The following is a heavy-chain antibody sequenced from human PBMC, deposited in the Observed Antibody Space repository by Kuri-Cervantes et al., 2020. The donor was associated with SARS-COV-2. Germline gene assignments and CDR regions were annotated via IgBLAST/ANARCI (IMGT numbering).Heavy chain of an antibody. Sequence: ASVKVSCKASGYTFTSYGISWVRQAPGQGLEWMGWISSYNGNTNCAQKLQGRVNMTTDTSTSTAYMELRSLRSDDTAVYYCARDHTRPGDGDYSLGWGQGTLVTVSS. CDR3: ARDHTRPGDGDYSLG. D-gene: IGHD4-17*01. V-gene: IGHV1-18*01. CDR2: ISSYNGNT. J-gene: IGHJ4*02. CDR1: GYTFTSYG.